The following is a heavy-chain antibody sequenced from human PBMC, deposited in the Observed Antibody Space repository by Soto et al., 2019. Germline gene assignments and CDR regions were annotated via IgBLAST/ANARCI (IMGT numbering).Heavy chain of an antibody. Sequence: SETLSLTCAVYGGSFSGYYWSWIRQPPGKGLEWIGEINHSGSTNYNPSLKSRVTISVDTSKNQFSLKLSSVTAADTAVYYCARSSIAARRTYDYWGQGTLVTVSS. CDR3: ARSSIAARRTYDY. J-gene: IGHJ4*02. CDR2: INHSGST. D-gene: IGHD6-6*01. V-gene: IGHV4-34*01. CDR1: GGSFSGYY.